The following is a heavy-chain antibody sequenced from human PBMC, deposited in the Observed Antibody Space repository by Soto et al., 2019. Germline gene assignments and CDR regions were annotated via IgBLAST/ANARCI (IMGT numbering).Heavy chain of an antibody. CDR1: GFTFSDSV. J-gene: IGHJ4*02. Sequence: EVPLVESGGGLVQPGGSLKLSCAASGFTFSDSVIHWVRQASGKGLEWVGRIRIKTNNYATAYAASVKGRFTVSRDDSKSMAYLQMSSLQTEDTAVYYCSRHTDYYDSSGYWGWGLGTLVTVSS. CDR2: IRIKTNNYAT. D-gene: IGHD3-22*01. V-gene: IGHV3-73*02. CDR3: SRHTDYYDSSGYWG.